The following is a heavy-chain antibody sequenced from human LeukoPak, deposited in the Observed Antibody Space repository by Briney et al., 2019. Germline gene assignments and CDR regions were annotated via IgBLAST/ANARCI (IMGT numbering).Heavy chain of an antibody. CDR1: GFSVSNNH. D-gene: IGHD5-12*01. CDR2: IHTDGTT. Sequence: GGSLRLSCAVSGFSVSNNHMSWVRQAPGKGPEWVSVIHTDGTTYYADSVQGRFTVSRHNSRNTLYLQMDSLRADDTAVYYCARGYSGYDPFDYWGQGTLVTVSS. CDR3: ARGYSGYDPFDY. J-gene: IGHJ4*02. V-gene: IGHV3-53*01.